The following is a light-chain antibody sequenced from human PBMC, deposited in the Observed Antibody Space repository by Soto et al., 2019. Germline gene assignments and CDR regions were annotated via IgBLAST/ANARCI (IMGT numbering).Light chain of an antibody. V-gene: IGKV1-39*01. J-gene: IGKJ2*01. Sequence: DIQMTQSPSSLSASVGDRVTITCRASQSISSYVNWYQQKPGTATKLLIYAASSLQSGVPSRFSGLGSGTEFTLTSSSLQPEDVATDYCQQSYSTPRTFGQGKKLEIK. CDR3: QQSYSTPRT. CDR1: QSISSY. CDR2: AAS.